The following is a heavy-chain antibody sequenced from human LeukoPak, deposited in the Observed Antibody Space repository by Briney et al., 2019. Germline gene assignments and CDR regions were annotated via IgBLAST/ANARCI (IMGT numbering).Heavy chain of an antibody. J-gene: IGHJ4*02. CDR2: IYSGGST. V-gene: IGHV3-66*01. CDR3: ARGDY. CDR1: GFSIISTY. Sequence: QTGGSLRLSCAASGFSIISTYLSWVRQAPGKGLEWVSVIYSGGSTYYADSVKGRFTISRDISKSTVYLQMNSLRAEDTAVYYCARGDYWGQGTLVTVSS.